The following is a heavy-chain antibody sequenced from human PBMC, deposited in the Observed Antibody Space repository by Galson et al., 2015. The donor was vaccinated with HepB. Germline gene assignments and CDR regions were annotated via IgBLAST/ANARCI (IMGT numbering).Heavy chain of an antibody. D-gene: IGHD1-26*01. V-gene: IGHV5-51*01. J-gene: IGHJ4*02. CDR1: GYSFTSYW. Sequence: QSGAEVKKPGESLKISCKGSGYSFTSYWIGWVRQMPGKGLEWMGIIYPGDSDTRYSPSFQGQVTISADKSINTAYLQWSSLRASDTAMYYCAKTNLLGSTQNFFDYWGQGTLVTVSS. CDR3: AKTNLLGSTQNFFDY. CDR2: IYPGDSDT.